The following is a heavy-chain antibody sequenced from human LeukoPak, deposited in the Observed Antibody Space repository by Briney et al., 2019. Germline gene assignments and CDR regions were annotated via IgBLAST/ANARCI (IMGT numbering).Heavy chain of an antibody. CDR2: FDPEDGET. J-gene: IGHJ3*01. D-gene: IGHD3-10*01. CDR3: ATVVQGVIPDAFDF. Sequence: GASVKVSCKVSRYTLTELSVHCGRQAPGKGLEWMGGFDPEDGETIYAQKFQGRVTMTEDTSTDTAYMELSSLRSEDTAVYYCATVVQGVIPDAFDFWGQGTMVTVSS. V-gene: IGHV1-24*01. CDR1: RYTLTELS.